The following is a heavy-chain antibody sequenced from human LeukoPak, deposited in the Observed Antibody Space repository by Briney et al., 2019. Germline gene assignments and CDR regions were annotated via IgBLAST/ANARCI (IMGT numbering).Heavy chain of an antibody. CDR2: IIPIFGTA. CDR3: ARGQVDTAMGITPFDY. J-gene: IGHJ4*02. CDR1: GGTFSNYA. D-gene: IGHD5-18*01. V-gene: IGHV1-69*05. Sequence: SVKVSCKASGGTFSNYAISWVRQAPGQGLEWMGRIIPIFGTANYAQKFQGRVTITTDESTSTAYMELSSLRSEDTAVYYCARGQVDTAMGITPFDYWGQGTLVTVSS.